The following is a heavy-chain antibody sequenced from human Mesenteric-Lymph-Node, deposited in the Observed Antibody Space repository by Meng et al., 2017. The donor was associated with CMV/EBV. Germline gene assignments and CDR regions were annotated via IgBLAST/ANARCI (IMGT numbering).Heavy chain of an antibody. CDR3: ARDSSWCSGGTCYPGDYFDY. CDR1: GFTVSSNY. D-gene: IGHD2-15*01. V-gene: IGHV3-66*03. CDR2: MYSSGKT. Sequence: GESLKISCAVSGFTVSSNYMSWVRQAPGKGLEWVSVMYSSGKTYYADSVKGRFTISRDNSKNTLYLQMNSLRPEDTAVYYCARDSSWCSGGTCYPGDYFDYWGQGTLVTVSS. J-gene: IGHJ4*02.